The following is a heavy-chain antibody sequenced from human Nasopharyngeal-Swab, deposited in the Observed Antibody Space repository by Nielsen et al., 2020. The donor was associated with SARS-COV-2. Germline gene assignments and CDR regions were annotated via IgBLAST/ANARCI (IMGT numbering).Heavy chain of an antibody. V-gene: IGHV3-23*03. J-gene: IGHJ6*02. CDR3: AKAAGAITIFGVVIKKAHGMDV. D-gene: IGHD3-3*01. CDR2: IYSGGSST. Sequence: WIRQPPGKGLEWVSVIYSGGSSTYYADSVKGRFTISRDNSKNTLYLQMNSLRAEDTAVYYCAKAAGAITIFGVVIKKAHGMDVWGQGTTVTVSS.